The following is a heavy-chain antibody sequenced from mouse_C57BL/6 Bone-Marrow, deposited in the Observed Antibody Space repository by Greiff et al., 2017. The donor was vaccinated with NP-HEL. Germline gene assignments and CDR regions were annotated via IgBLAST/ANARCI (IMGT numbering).Heavy chain of an antibody. CDR2: IDPSDSET. V-gene: IGHV1-52*01. J-gene: IGHJ2*01. D-gene: IGHD1-1*01. CDR1: GYTFTSYW. CDR3: ARGLLLQSGYFDG. Sequence: VQLQQPGAELVRPGSSVKLSCKASGYTFTSYWMHWVKQRPIQGLEWIGNIDPSDSETHYNQKFKDKATLTVDKSSSTAYMQLSSLTSEDSAVYCWARGLLLQSGYFDGWGKGTTLTVSS.